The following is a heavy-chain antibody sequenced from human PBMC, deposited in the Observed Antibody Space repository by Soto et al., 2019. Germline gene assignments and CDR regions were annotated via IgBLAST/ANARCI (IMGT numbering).Heavy chain of an antibody. J-gene: IGHJ5*02. V-gene: IGHV2-26*01. CDR1: GFSLTNARMG. CDR2: IFSNDEN. D-gene: IGHD3-10*01. Sequence: QVTLKESGPVLVKPTETLTLTCTVSGFSLTNARMGVSCISQPPGTALQWLAHIFSNDENFYSTSLKSRLTISKDTSKCRVVLTMTNMDPVDTATYSCALIFDGSETLFWSDPWGQGTLVTVSS. CDR3: ALIFDGSETLFWSDP.